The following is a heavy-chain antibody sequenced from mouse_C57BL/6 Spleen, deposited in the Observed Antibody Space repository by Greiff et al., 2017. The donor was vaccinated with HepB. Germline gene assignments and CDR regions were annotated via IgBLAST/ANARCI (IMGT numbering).Heavy chain of an antibody. CDR1: GYTFTGYW. D-gene: IGHD1-1*01. Sequence: QVQLQQSGAELMKPGASVKLSCKATGYTFTGYWIEWVKQRPGHGLEWIGEILPGSGSTNYNEKFKGKATFTADTSSNTAYMQLSSLTTEDSAIYYCASGGLSYYYGSHWYFDVWGTGTTVTVSS. V-gene: IGHV1-9*01. J-gene: IGHJ1*03. CDR3: ASGGLSYYYGSHWYFDV. CDR2: ILPGSGST.